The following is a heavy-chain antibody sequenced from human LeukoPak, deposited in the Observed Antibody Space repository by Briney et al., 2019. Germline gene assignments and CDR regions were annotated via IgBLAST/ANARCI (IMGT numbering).Heavy chain of an antibody. Sequence: SETLSLTCAVYGVSFSGYYGSWIRQPPGKGLEWIGEINHSGSTNYNPSLKNRVTISVDTPKNQFSLKLSSVTAADTAVYYCAREDYYGSGSYYRTPFDPWGQGTLVTVSS. J-gene: IGHJ5*02. V-gene: IGHV4-34*01. CDR1: GVSFSGYY. CDR2: INHSGST. D-gene: IGHD3-10*01. CDR3: AREDYYGSGSYYRTPFDP.